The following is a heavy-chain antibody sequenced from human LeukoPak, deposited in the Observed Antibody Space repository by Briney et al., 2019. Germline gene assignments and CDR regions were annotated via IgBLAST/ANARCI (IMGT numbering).Heavy chain of an antibody. Sequence: DSVKGRFTISRDNSKNTLYLQMNSLRAEDTAVYYCAKDNPTDAFDIWGQGTMVTVSS. V-gene: IGHV3-23*01. CDR3: AKDNPTDAFDI. D-gene: IGHD1-14*01. J-gene: IGHJ3*02.